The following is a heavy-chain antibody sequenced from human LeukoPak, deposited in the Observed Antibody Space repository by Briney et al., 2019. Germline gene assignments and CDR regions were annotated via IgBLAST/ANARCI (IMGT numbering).Heavy chain of an antibody. CDR3: ARDLSLRESKLGKDAFDI. D-gene: IGHD7-27*01. Sequence: PGGSLRLSCAASGFTFSSYSMNWVRQAPGKGLEWVSSISSSSSYIYYADSVKGRFTISRDNAKNSLYLQMNSLRAEDTAVYYCARDLSLRESKLGKDAFDIWGQGTMVTVSS. J-gene: IGHJ3*02. CDR1: GFTFSSYS. CDR2: ISSSSSYI. V-gene: IGHV3-21*01.